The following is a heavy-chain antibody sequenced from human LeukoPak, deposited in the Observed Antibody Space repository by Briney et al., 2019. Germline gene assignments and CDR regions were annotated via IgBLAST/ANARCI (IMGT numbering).Heavy chain of an antibody. Sequence: PSETLSLTCAVSGGSISSGSYYWSWIRQPAGKGLEWIGRIYTSGSTNYNPSLKSRVTISVDTSKNQFSLKLSSVPAADTAVYYCARDGRGWEPPYYYYYMDVWGKGTTVTVSS. CDR3: ARDGRGWEPPYYYYYMDV. CDR1: GGSISSGSYY. CDR2: IYTSGST. J-gene: IGHJ6*03. V-gene: IGHV4-61*02. D-gene: IGHD1-26*01.